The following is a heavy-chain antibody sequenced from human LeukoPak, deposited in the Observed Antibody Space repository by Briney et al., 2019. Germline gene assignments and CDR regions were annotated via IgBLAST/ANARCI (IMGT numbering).Heavy chain of an antibody. V-gene: IGHV4-31*03. J-gene: IGHJ4*02. CDR3: ARGDLRDYGGNFDY. CDR2: IYYSGNT. CDR1: GGSISSGGYY. D-gene: IGHD4-23*01. Sequence: PSETLSLTCTVSGGSISSGGYYWSWIRQHPWKGLEWIGYIYYSGNTYYNPSLKSRITISVDTSKNQFSLKLSSVTAADTAVYYCARGDLRDYGGNFDYWGQGTLVTVSS.